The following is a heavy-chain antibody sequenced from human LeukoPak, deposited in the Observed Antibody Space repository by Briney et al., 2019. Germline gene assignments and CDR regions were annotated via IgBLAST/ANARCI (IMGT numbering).Heavy chain of an antibody. CDR3: ARAGITMIVVG. J-gene: IGHJ4*02. D-gene: IGHD3-22*01. CDR1: GGSISSYY. Sequence: SETLSLTCTVSGGSISSYYWSWIRQPPGKGLEWIGYIYYSGSTSYNPSLKSRVTISVDTSKNQFSLKLSSVTAADTAVYYCARAGITMIVVGWGQGTLVTVSS. CDR2: IYYSGST. V-gene: IGHV4-59*08.